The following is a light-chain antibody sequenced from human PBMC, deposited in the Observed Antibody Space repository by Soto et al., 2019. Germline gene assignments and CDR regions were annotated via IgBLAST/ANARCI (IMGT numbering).Light chain of an antibody. V-gene: IGLV2-14*01. CDR3: SSYSSSATPYV. CDR1: SSDVGGXXY. Sequence: QSVLTQPAXVSGXPGQSITXXXXGTSSDVGGXXYVSWYQQHPDKAPXLILYEVTNRPSGASDRFSGSKSGNAAFLTISGLQAEDEADYYCSSYSSSATPYVFGTGTKLTVL. J-gene: IGLJ1*01. CDR2: EVT.